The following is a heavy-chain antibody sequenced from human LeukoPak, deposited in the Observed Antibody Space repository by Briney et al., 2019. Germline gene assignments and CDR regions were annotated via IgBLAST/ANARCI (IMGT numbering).Heavy chain of an antibody. V-gene: IGHV3-23*01. CDR2: ISGSGGST. Sequence: GGSLRLSCAASGFTFSSYAMSWVRQAPGKGLEWVSAISGSGGSTYYADSVKGRFTISRDNSKNTLYLQMDSLRAEDTAVYYCAKGGTSSSRFDSWGQGTLVTVSS. J-gene: IGHJ5*01. CDR3: AKGGTSSSRFDS. CDR1: GFTFSSYA. D-gene: IGHD6-6*01.